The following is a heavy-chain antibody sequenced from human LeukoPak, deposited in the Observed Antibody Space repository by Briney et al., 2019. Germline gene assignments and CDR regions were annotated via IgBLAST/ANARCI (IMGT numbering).Heavy chain of an antibody. V-gene: IGHV1-18*04. Sequence: ASVKVSCKASGYTFTSYGISWVRQAPGQGLEWMGWISAYNGNTNYAQKLQGRVTMTTDTSASTAYMELRSLRSDDTAVYYYARVRDTAMPSDYWGQGTLVTVSS. CDR3: ARVRDTAMPSDY. CDR1: GYTFTSYG. J-gene: IGHJ4*02. CDR2: ISAYNGNT. D-gene: IGHD5-18*01.